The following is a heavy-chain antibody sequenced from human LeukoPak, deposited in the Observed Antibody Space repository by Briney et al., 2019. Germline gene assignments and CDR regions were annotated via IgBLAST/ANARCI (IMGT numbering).Heavy chain of an antibody. CDR2: ISGSGGST. CDR1: GFTFSSYA. CDR3: AKAEIVATPGDEGWAIDFDY. V-gene: IGHV3-23*01. J-gene: IGHJ4*02. Sequence: GGSLRLSCAASGFTFSSYAKSWVRQAPGTGLEWVSAISGSGGSTYYADSVKGRFTISRDNSKNTLYLQMNSLRAEDTAVYYCAKAEIVATPGDEGWAIDFDYWGQGTLVTVSS. D-gene: IGHD5-12*01.